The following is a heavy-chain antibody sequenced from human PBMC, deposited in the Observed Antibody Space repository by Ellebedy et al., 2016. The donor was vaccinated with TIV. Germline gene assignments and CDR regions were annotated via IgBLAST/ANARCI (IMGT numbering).Heavy chain of an antibody. V-gene: IGHV3-74*01. CDR2: ISQDASVT. J-gene: IGHJ3*01. D-gene: IGHD3-16*01. Sequence: PGGSLRLSCAASGLTLSTYWMHWVRQAPGKGLVWVARISQDASVTNYADSVKGRFTISRDNSKNTLYLQLNSLRAEDAALYYCARTSTMTTFGASDFWGQGTMVTVSS. CDR3: ARTSTMTTFGASDF. CDR1: GLTLSTYW.